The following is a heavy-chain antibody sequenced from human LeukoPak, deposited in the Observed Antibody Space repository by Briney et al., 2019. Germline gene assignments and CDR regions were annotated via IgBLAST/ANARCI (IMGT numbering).Heavy chain of an antibody. D-gene: IGHD6-13*01. Sequence: GESLKISCRTSGYDFSRYWIGWVRQKPGKGLEWMGIIYPGDSDTRYSPSFQGKVTISADKSISTAYLQWSSLKASDTAMYYCARHRSPGIAAAGTEYYFDYWGQGTLVTVSS. V-gene: IGHV5-51*01. CDR1: GYDFSRYW. CDR2: IYPGDSDT. J-gene: IGHJ4*02. CDR3: ARHRSPGIAAAGTEYYFDY.